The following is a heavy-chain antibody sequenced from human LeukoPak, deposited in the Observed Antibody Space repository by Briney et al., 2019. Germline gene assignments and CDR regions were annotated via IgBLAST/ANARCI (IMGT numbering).Heavy chain of an antibody. V-gene: IGHV1-8*01. J-gene: IGHJ4*02. D-gene: IGHD2-15*01. CDR2: MNPNSGNT. CDR3: ATLAGYCSGGSCYRLLNDY. Sequence: ASVKVSCKASGYTFTSYDINWVRQATGQGLEWMGWMNPNSGNTGYAQKFQGRVTMTRNTSISTAYVELSSLRSEDTAVYYCATLAGYCSGGSCYRLLNDYWGQGTLVTVSS. CDR1: GYTFTSYD.